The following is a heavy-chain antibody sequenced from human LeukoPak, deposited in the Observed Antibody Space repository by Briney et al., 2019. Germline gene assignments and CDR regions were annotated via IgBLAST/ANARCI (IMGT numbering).Heavy chain of an antibody. CDR3: ARGEHIDY. CDR1: GFTFSSYA. V-gene: IGHV3-30-3*01. D-gene: IGHD1-26*01. CDR2: ISYDGSNK. J-gene: IGHJ4*02. Sequence: GGSLRLSCAASGFTFSSYAMHWVRQAPGKGLEWVAVISYDGSNKYYADSVKGRFTISRDNSKTTLYLQMNSLRAEDTAVYYCARGEHIDYWGQGTLVTVSS.